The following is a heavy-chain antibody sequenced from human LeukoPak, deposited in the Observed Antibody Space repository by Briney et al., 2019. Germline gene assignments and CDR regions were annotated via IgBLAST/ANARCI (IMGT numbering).Heavy chain of an antibody. CDR2: ISYDGSNK. Sequence: GRSLRLSCAASGFTFSSYAMHWVRQAPGKGLEWVAVISYDGSNKYYADSVKGRFTISRDNSKNTLYLQMNSLRAEDTAVYYCAREGRYELYYFDYWGQGTLVTVSS. V-gene: IGHV3-30-3*01. J-gene: IGHJ4*02. CDR1: GFTFSSYA. CDR3: AREGRYELYYFDY. D-gene: IGHD5-12*01.